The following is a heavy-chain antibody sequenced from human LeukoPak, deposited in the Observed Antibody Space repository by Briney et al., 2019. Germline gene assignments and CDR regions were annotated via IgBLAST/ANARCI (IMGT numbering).Heavy chain of an antibody. J-gene: IGHJ6*02. V-gene: IGHV1-2*04. CDR2: INPNSGGT. Sequence: GASVKVSCKASGYTFTGYYMHWVRQAPGQGLEWMGWINPNSGGTNYAQKFQGWVTMTRDTSISTAYMELSRLRSDDTAVYYCARDGAGDSSGWPEGYYGMDVWGQGTTVTVSS. D-gene: IGHD6-19*01. CDR3: ARDGAGDSSGWPEGYYGMDV. CDR1: GYTFTGYY.